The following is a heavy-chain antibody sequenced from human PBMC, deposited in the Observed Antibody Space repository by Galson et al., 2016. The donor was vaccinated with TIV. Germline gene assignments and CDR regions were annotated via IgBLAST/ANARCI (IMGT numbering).Heavy chain of an antibody. CDR2: IRAYNGET. J-gene: IGHJ4*02. V-gene: IGHV1-18*01. CDR1: GYTFTDYG. CDR3: ARRGYGDWYYFDY. D-gene: IGHD4-17*01. Sequence: QSGAEVTKPGASVKVSCKASGYTFTDYGFSWVRQAPGQGLEWMAWIRAYNGETEYAQKFQGRVTLTTDASTSTAYMEVTSLRSDDTAIYYCARRGYGDWYYFDYWGQGTLVTVSS.